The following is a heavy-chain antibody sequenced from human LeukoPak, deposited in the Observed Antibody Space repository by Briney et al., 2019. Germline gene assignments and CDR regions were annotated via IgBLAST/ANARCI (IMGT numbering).Heavy chain of an antibody. D-gene: IGHD3-16*02. Sequence: SETLSLTCAVSGGSISSGGYYWGWIRQPPGKGLEWIGSIYYSGSTYYNPSLKSRVTISVDTSKNQFSLKLSSVTAADTAVYYCARARYDYVWGSYRSIDTYYFDYWGQGTLVTVSS. CDR1: GGSISSGGYY. V-gene: IGHV4-39*01. J-gene: IGHJ4*02. CDR2: IYYSGST. CDR3: ARARYDYVWGSYRSIDTYYFDY.